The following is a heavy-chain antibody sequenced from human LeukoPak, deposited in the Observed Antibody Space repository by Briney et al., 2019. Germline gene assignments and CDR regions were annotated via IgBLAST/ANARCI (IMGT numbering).Heavy chain of an antibody. CDR1: GFTFSSYS. J-gene: IGHJ4*02. CDR2: ISSSSSTI. V-gene: IGHV3-48*04. CDR3: ARDPPRIAVAGTDYGY. D-gene: IGHD6-19*01. Sequence: PGGSLRLSCAASGFTFSSYSMNWVRQAPGKGLEWVSYISSSSSTIYYADSVKGRFTISRDNAKNSLYLQMNSLRAEDTAVYYCARDPPRIAVAGTDYGYWGQGTLVTVSS.